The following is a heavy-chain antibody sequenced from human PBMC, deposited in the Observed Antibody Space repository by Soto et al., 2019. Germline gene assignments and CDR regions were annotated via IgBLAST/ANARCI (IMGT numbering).Heavy chain of an antibody. CDR1: GFTFSSYA. CDR2: IGGSGDYT. V-gene: IGHV3-23*01. J-gene: IGHJ2*01. Sequence: EVQLLESGGGLVQPGGSLRLSCAASGFTFSSYAMNWVRQAPGKGLEWVSAIGGSGDYTYYADSVKGRFTISRDNSKNTLYLQINSLVAEDTAVYFCAKDRGEAPGWYFDLWGRGTLVTVSS. CDR3: AKDRGEAPGWYFDL. D-gene: IGHD3-10*01.